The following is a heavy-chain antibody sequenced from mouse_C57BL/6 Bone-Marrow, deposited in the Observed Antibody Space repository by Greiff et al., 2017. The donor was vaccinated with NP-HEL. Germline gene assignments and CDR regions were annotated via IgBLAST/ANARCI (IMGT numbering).Heavy chain of an antibody. J-gene: IGHJ4*01. V-gene: IGHV5-17*01. CDR2: ISSGSSTI. D-gene: IGHD1-2*01. Sequence: EVQLVESGGGLVKPGGSLKLSCAASGFTFSDYGMHWVRQAPEKGLEWVAYISSGSSTIYYADTVKGRFTITRDNAKNTLFLQMTRLRSEDTAMYYCARNFPRLLRHYAMDYWGQGTSVTVSS. CDR3: ARNFPRLLRHYAMDY. CDR1: GFTFSDYG.